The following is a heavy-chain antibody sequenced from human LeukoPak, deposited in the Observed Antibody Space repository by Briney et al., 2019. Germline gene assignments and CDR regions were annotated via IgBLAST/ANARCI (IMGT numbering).Heavy chain of an antibody. CDR3: ARDRRGSSSSYYYYYMDV. D-gene: IGHD6-6*01. Sequence: GASVKVSCKASGGTFSSYAISWVRQAPGQGLEWMGGIIPIFGTANYAQKFQGRVTITTDESTSTAYMELSSLRSEDTAVYYCARDRRGSSSSYYYYYMDVWGKGTTVTVSS. J-gene: IGHJ6*03. CDR2: IIPIFGTA. CDR1: GGTFSSYA. V-gene: IGHV1-69*05.